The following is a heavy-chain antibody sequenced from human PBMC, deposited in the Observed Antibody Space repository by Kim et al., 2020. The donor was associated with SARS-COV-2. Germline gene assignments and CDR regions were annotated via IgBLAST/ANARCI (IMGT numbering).Heavy chain of an antibody. V-gene: IGHV3-9*01. CDR3: AKQSRGWQYFDS. D-gene: IGHD6-25*01. J-gene: IGHJ4*02. Sequence: GYAASVTGRFPNARDNAKNSLSLQMNSLRPEDTALYFCAKQSRGWQYFDSWGQGTLVTVSS.